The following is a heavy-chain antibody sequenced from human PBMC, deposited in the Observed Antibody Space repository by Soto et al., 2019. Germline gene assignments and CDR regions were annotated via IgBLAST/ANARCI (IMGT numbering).Heavy chain of an antibody. CDR1: GGSIRSSGYY. CDR3: ARRGSGWFFDY. Sequence: QLQLQESGPGLVKPSETLSLICTVSGGSIRSSGYYWGWIRQPPGKGLEWIGSMHYSGSTYYNPSLKSRVTISLDTSNNQFSLTLNSVTASDTAVYYCARRGSGWFFDYWGQGTLVTVSS. CDR2: MHYSGST. J-gene: IGHJ4*02. V-gene: IGHV4-39*01. D-gene: IGHD6-19*01.